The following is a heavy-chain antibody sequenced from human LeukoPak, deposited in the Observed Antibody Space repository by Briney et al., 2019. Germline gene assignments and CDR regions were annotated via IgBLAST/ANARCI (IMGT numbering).Heavy chain of an antibody. CDR1: GYSFTSYW. J-gene: IGHJ3*02. V-gene: IGHV5-51*01. CDR3: ARRDGYNMGAFDI. Sequence: GESLKISCQGSGYSFTSYWVGWVRRMPGKGLEWMGIMYPGDSDTRYSPSFQGQVTISADKSISTAYLQWSSLKASDTAIYYCARRDGYNMGAFDIWGQGTMVTVSS. D-gene: IGHD5-24*01. CDR2: MYPGDSDT.